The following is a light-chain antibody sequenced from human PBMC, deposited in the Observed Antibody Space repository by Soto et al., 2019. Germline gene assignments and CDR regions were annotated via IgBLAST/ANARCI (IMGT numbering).Light chain of an antibody. V-gene: IGLV2-14*01. Sequence: QSALTQPASVSGSPGQSITISCTGTSSDIGAYNYVSWYQHHPGKAHKLMIHEVSYRTSGVSNRFSGSKSGNTASLTISGLQTYDEADYYCSSYTTSSPPLFGGGTKLTVL. CDR2: EVS. CDR1: SSDIGAYNY. CDR3: SSYTTSSPPL. J-gene: IGLJ2*01.